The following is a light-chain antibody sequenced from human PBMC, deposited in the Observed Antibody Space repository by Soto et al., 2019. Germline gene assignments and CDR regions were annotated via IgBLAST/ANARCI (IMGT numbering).Light chain of an antibody. CDR2: GAS. CDR3: QQYNNWPRIT. Sequence: EIVLTQSPGTLSLSPGERATLSCRASQSVSSSYLAWYQQKPGQAPRLLIYGASTRATGIPARFSGSGSGTEFTLTISGLQSEDFAVYYCQQYNNWPRITFGQGTRLEIK. J-gene: IGKJ5*01. V-gene: IGKV3-15*01. CDR1: QSVSSSY.